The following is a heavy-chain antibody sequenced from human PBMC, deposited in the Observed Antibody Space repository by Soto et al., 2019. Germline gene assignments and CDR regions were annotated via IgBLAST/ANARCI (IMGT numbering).Heavy chain of an antibody. Sequence: GGSLRLSCAASGFTFSDRYMDWVRQAPGKGLEWVGRTKNKANSYTTEYAASVKGRFTISRDYSRDSVYLQMNSLKTDDTAVYYCTIEGAYPGPDFNYWGQGTLVTVSS. CDR1: GFTFSDRY. CDR2: TKNKANSYTT. D-gene: IGHD3-16*01. CDR3: TIEGAYPGPDFNY. V-gene: IGHV3-72*01. J-gene: IGHJ4*02.